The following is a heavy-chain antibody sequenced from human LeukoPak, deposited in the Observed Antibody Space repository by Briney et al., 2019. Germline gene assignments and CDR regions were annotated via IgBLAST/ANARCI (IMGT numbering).Heavy chain of an antibody. J-gene: IGHJ3*02. CDR1: RFTFSTYG. Sequence: GGSLRLSCAASRFTFSTYGMHWVRQAPGKGLEWVSFIRDDGSNKYYADSVKGRFTISRDNSKNTLYLQINSLRAEDTAVYYCARVSFSDAFDIWGQGTMVTVSS. D-gene: IGHD1-26*01. CDR3: ARVSFSDAFDI. V-gene: IGHV3-30*02. CDR2: IRDDGSNK.